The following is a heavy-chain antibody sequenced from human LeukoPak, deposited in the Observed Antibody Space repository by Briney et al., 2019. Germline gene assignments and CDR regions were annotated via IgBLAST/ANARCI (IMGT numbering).Heavy chain of an antibody. V-gene: IGHV3-23*01. CDR1: GFTFRLYV. J-gene: IGHJ4*02. CDR3: AHPSTPDYGGLDY. CDR2: ITGGGGSI. Sequence: GGSLRLSCAASGFTFRLYVMTWVRQAPGKGLEWVSAITGGGGSIYYADSVRGRFTISRDNSKNTLYLQMSSLRAEDTAIYYCAHPSTPDYGGLDYWGQGTLVTVSS. D-gene: IGHD4-17*01.